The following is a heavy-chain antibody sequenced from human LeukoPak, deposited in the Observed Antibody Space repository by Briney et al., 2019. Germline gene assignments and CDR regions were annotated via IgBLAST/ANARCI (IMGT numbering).Heavy chain of an antibody. CDR3: AKDSSGYYYDDYYFDY. D-gene: IGHD3-22*01. CDR2: IRDDGSNK. V-gene: IGHV3-30*02. CDR1: GFTFSSYD. J-gene: IGHJ4*02. Sequence: GGSLRLSCAASGFTFSSYDMHWVRQAPGKGLEWVAFIRDDGSNKYYADSVKGRFTISRDNSKNTLYLQMNSLRAEDTAVYNCAKDSSGYYYDDYYFDYWGQGTLVTVSS.